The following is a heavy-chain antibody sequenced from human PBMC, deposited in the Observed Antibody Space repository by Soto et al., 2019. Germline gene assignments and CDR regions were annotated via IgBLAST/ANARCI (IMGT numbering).Heavy chain of an antibody. CDR2: INPNGGST. CDR1: GYTFINYY. J-gene: IGHJ6*02. Sequence: QVQLVQSGAEVKKPGASVKVSCKASGYTFINYYIHWVRQAPGQGLEWMGIINPNGGSTTYAQDFHGRVTMSRDTSTSTAYVELKSLRSEATAVYYCAREGWFSAVRVPFGMDVWGQGTTVTVSS. D-gene: IGHD3-10*01. CDR3: AREGWFSAVRVPFGMDV. V-gene: IGHV1-46*01.